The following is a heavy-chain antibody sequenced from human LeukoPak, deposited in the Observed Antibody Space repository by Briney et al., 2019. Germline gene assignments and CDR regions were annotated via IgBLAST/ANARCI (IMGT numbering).Heavy chain of an antibody. D-gene: IGHD3-22*01. CDR3: AKDWYYYDSSGYYYDDYFDY. CDR1: GFTFSSYA. Sequence: GGSLRLSCAASGFTFSSYAMSGVRQAPGKGLEWVSAISGSGGSTYYADSVKGRFTISRDNSKNTLYLRMNSLRAEDTAVYYGAKDWYYYDSSGYYYDDYFDYWGQGTLVTVSS. J-gene: IGHJ4*02. CDR2: ISGSGGST. V-gene: IGHV3-23*01.